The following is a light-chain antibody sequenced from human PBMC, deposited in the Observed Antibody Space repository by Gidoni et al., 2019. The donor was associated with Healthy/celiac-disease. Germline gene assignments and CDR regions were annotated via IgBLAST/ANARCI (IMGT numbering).Light chain of an antibody. V-gene: IGKV1-5*01. CDR2: DAS. CDR1: QSISSW. Sequence: DIQMTQSPPTLSASVGDRVTITCRASQSISSWLAWYQQKPGKAPKLLIYDASSLESGVPSRFSGSGSGTEFTLTISSLQPDDFATYYCQQYNSYSWTFGQXTKVEIK. J-gene: IGKJ1*01. CDR3: QQYNSYSWT.